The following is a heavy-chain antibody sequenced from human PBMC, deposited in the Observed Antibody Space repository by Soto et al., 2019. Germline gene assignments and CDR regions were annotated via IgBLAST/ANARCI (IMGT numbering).Heavy chain of an antibody. Sequence: GGSLRLSCAASGFTFSSYAMSWVRQAPGKGLEWVSAISGSGGSTYYADSVKGRFTISRDNSKNTLYLQMNSLRAEDTAVYYCAKVGPTYYDSLDGMDVWGQGTTVTVSS. J-gene: IGHJ6*02. CDR3: AKVGPTYYDSLDGMDV. CDR1: GFTFSSYA. D-gene: IGHD3-3*01. CDR2: ISGSGGST. V-gene: IGHV3-23*01.